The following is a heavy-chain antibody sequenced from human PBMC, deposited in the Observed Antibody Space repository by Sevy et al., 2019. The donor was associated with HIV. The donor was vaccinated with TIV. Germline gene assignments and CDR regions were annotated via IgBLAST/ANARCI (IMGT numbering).Heavy chain of an antibody. V-gene: IGHV6-1*01. Sequence: SQTLSLTCAISGDSVSSNSAAWNWIRQSPSRGLEWLGRTYYRSEWYNDYAVSVKSRITINPDTSKNQFSLQLNSVTPEDTAVYYCARVVYDFWSGHQRFDLWGRGTLVTVSS. J-gene: IGHJ2*01. CDR2: TYYRSEWYN. D-gene: IGHD3-3*01. CDR1: GDSVSSNSAA. CDR3: ARVVYDFWSGHQRFDL.